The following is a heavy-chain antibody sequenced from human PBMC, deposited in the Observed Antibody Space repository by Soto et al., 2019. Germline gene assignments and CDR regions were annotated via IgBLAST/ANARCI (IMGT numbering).Heavy chain of an antibody. CDR2: INHSGST. Sequence: QVQLQQWGAGLLKPSETLSLTCAVYGGSFSGYYWSWIRQPPGKGLEWIGEINHSGSTNYNPSPKSRVTISVDTSKNQFSLKLSSVTAADTAVYYCARGLGYCSSTSCCKNWFDPWGQGTLVTVSS. J-gene: IGHJ5*02. V-gene: IGHV4-34*01. CDR3: ARGLGYCSSTSCCKNWFDP. CDR1: GGSFSGYY. D-gene: IGHD2-2*01.